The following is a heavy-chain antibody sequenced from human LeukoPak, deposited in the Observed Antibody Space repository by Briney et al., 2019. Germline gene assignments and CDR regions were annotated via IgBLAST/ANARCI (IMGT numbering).Heavy chain of an antibody. D-gene: IGHD1-20*01. V-gene: IGHV4-4*07. J-gene: IGHJ4*02. Sequence: SETLSLTCTVSGGSINSYYWTWIRQPAGKGLEWIGRNYASGSTNYNPSLKSRVTMSVDTSKSQLSLKLSSVTAADTAVYYCARGSSYNWNVFDYWGQGTLVTASS. CDR1: GGSINSYY. CDR3: ARGSSYNWNVFDY. CDR2: NYASGST.